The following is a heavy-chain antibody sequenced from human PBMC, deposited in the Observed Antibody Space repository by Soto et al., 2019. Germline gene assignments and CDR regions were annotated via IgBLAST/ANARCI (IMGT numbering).Heavy chain of an antibody. Sequence: ASVKVSCKASGYTFTGYYMHWVRQAPGQGLEWMGWINPNSGGTNYAQKFQGWVTMTRDTSISAAYMELSRLRSDDTAVYYCARGCGYSYGYDYFDYWGQGTLVTVSS. CDR2: INPNSGGT. CDR3: ARGCGYSYGYDYFDY. CDR1: GYTFTGYY. V-gene: IGHV1-2*04. J-gene: IGHJ4*02. D-gene: IGHD5-18*01.